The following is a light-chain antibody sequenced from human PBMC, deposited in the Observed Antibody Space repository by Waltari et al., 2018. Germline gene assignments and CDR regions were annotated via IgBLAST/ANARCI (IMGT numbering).Light chain of an antibody. CDR3: LQFTDWPPSLT. V-gene: IGKV3-15*01. CDR1: QNIGSN. CDR2: GAS. Sequence: EIVMTPSPATLSVSPGARATLSCRASQNIGSNLAWYQYKPGQAPRLVIYGASTRATDVPARFRGSGSGTEFTLTISSLQSEDFAVYYWLQFTDWPPSLTFGGGTKVQIK. J-gene: IGKJ4*01.